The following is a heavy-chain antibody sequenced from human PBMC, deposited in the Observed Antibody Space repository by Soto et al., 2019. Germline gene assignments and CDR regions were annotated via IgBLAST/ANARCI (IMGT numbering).Heavy chain of an antibody. Sequence: QVQLQESGPGLVKPSQTLSLSCTVSGGSISSGAYYWSWIRQHPGKGLEWIGYIYYSGTTYYNPSLKSRVNMSVDTSKNQFSLKLSSVTAADTAVYYCARGPDNDTDDAFDIWGQGTMVTVSS. J-gene: IGHJ3*02. CDR1: GGSISSGAYY. D-gene: IGHD3-22*01. CDR3: ARGPDNDTDDAFDI. CDR2: IYYSGTT. V-gene: IGHV4-31*03.